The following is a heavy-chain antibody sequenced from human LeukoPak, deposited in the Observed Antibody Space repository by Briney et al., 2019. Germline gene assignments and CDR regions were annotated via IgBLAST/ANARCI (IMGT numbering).Heavy chain of an antibody. D-gene: IGHD5-18*01. V-gene: IGHV4-39*02. CDR1: GGSISRDTYY. Sequence: PSETLSLTCTVSGGSISRDTYYCAWIRQSPGRGLEWLGSVYYSGRTYYNPSLKSRVTIFVDTSKNQFSLKLSSVTAADTAVYYCARDPHSGYSYGPDFDYWGQGTLVTVSS. CDR3: ARDPHSGYSYGPDFDY. CDR2: VYYSGRT. J-gene: IGHJ4*02.